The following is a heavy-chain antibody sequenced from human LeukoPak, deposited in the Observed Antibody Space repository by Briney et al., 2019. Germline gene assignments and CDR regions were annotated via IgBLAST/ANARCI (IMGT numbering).Heavy chain of an antibody. CDR1: GYTFTGYY. D-gene: IGHD6-19*01. J-gene: IGHJ6*03. V-gene: IGHV1-8*03. CDR3: ARVGDSSGWYTGYYYYYYMDV. CDR2: INPNSGNT. Sequence: GASVKVSCKASGYTFTGYYMHWVRQAPGQGLEWMGWINPNSGNTGYAQKFQGRVTITRNTSISTAYMELSSLRSEDTAVYYCARVGDSSGWYTGYYYYYYMDVWGKGTTVTVSS.